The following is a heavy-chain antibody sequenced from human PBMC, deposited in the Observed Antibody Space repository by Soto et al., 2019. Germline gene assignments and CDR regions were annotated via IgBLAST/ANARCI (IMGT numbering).Heavy chain of an antibody. CDR3: AKVIQRMTAVTYFDY. CDR2: ISHDGRSD. J-gene: IGHJ4*02. Sequence: QVQLVESGGGVVQPGRSLRLSCAASGFVFSDYAMHWVRQAPGQGLEWVTLISHDGRSDFYADSVKGRFTISRDNSKNTVFSPMNSLRPEDTGVSFCAKVIQRMTAVTYFDYWGRGTLVTVSS. D-gene: IGHD4-4*01. CDR1: GFVFSDYA. V-gene: IGHV3-30*18.